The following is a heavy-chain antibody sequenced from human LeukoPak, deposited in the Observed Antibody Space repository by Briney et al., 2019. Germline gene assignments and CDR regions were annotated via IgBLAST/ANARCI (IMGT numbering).Heavy chain of an antibody. V-gene: IGHV3-53*05. CDR2: IYSGGST. Sequence: GGSLRLSCAASGFTVGTNFMSWVRQAPGKGLEWVSVIYSGGSTYYADSVKGRFTISRDNSKNTLYLQMNSLRAEDTAVYYCAKDHAAARRLDYWGQGTLVTVSS. CDR3: AKDHAAARRLDY. CDR1: GFTVGTNF. J-gene: IGHJ4*02. D-gene: IGHD6-6*01.